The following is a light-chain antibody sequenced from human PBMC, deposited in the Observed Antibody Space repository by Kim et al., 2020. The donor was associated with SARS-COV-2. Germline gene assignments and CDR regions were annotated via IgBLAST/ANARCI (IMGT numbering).Light chain of an antibody. Sequence: EIVMTQSPATLSLSPGERATLSCRASQSVSSNLAWYQQKPGQAPRLLIYGASTRATGIPARFSGSWSGTVFTLTISSLQSEDFAVYYCQQSNISPPITFGRGTRLEIK. CDR3: QQSNISPPIT. V-gene: IGKV3-15*01. J-gene: IGKJ5*01. CDR2: GAS. CDR1: QSVSSN.